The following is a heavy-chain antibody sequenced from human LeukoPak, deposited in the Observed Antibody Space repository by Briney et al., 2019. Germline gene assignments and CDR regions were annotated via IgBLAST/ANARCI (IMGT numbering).Heavy chain of an antibody. Sequence: PGGSLRLSXAASGFTFSSYSMNWVRQAPGKGLEWASYISESSGTIYYADSVKGRFTISRDNAKNSLYLQMNSLRAEDTAVYYCARGWGGYCSSTSCYVSRGCYYYYYMDVWGKGTTVTVSS. V-gene: IGHV3-48*04. CDR2: ISESSGTI. D-gene: IGHD2-2*01. J-gene: IGHJ6*03. CDR1: GFTFSSYS. CDR3: ARGWGGYCSSTSCYVSRGCYYYYYMDV.